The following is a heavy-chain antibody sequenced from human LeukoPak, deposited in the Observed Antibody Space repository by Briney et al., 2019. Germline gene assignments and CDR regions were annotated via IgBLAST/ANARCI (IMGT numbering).Heavy chain of an antibody. CDR3: AREMPFGDSFDY. CDR2: IKQDGSEK. V-gene: IGHV3-7*01. CDR1: GFTFSNYW. D-gene: IGHD3-16*01. J-gene: IGHJ4*02. Sequence: GGSLRLYCAASGFTFSNYWMSWVRQAPGQGLEWVAKIKQDGSEKYYVDSAKGRFTISRDNAKNSLYLQLNSLRAEDTAVYYCAREMPFGDSFDYWGQGTLVTISS.